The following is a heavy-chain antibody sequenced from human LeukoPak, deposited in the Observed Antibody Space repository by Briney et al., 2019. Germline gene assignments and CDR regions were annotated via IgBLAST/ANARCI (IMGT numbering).Heavy chain of an antibody. CDR3: VRDLGVDTTMIFFDY. J-gene: IGHJ4*02. CDR1: GYTFTSFG. Sequence: ASVKVPCKAFGYTFTSFGISWVRQAPGQGLEWMGWISAYNGNIKYAQKFQGRVTMTTDISTSTAYMEVRSLGSEDTAVYYCVRDLGVDTTMIFFDYWGQGSVVTVSS. V-gene: IGHV1-18*01. D-gene: IGHD3-22*01. CDR2: ISAYNGNI.